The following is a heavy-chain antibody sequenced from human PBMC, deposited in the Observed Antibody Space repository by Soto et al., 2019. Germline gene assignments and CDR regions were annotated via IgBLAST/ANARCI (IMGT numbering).Heavy chain of an antibody. J-gene: IGHJ5*02. V-gene: IGHV4-59*12. Sequence: KTSETLSLTCTFSGSSIICYYWTWIRQSPERGLEWIGYIHYSGSANYNPSLNSRLTMSVDRSKSQFSMKLASVTAADTAVYYCARGVGGCGLNWFDPWGQGTLVTVSS. D-gene: IGHD2-21*01. CDR3: ARGVGGCGLNWFDP. CDR1: GSSIICYY. CDR2: IHYSGSA.